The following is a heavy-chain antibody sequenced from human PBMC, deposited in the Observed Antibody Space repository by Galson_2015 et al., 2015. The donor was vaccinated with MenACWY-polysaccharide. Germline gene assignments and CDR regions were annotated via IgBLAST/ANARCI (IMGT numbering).Heavy chain of an antibody. J-gene: IGHJ4*02. CDR3: ARGRALTDY. Sequence: ATLSLPCRLSGGSVKNRYWSWFRQPPGQGLEWIGYIFYTGSTTYNPSLKSRVTISIGASESHFSLNLTSVTAADTAVYYCARGRALTDYWGQGTLVTVSS. CDR1: GGSVKNRY. CDR2: IFYTGST. V-gene: IGHV4-59*02.